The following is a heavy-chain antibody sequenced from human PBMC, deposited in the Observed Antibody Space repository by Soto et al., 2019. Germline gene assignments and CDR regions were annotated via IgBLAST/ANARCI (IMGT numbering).Heavy chain of an antibody. D-gene: IGHD3-10*01. V-gene: IGHV3-23*01. CDR1: VLDFSSEV. J-gene: IGHJ6*02. CDR2: ISGSGRTI. Sequence: PGGSLRLSCADPVLDFSSEVMCWVRQAPGKGLEWVSSISGSGRTIYHADSMRGRFAISRDNSKNSLYLQLNNLRVDDTAVYYCAKGGPAYYYGMDVWGQGTTVTVSS. CDR3: AKGGPAYYYGMDV.